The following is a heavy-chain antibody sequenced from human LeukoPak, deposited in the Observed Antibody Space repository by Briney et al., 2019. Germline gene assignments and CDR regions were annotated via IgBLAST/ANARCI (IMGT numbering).Heavy chain of an antibody. CDR3: ARRGNY. D-gene: IGHD3-16*01. CDR2: INHSGST. Sequence: SETLSLTCAVYGGSFSGYYWSWIRQPPGKGLEWIGEINHSGSTNYNPSLKSRVTISVDTSKNQFSLKLSSVTAADTAVYYCARRGNYWGQGTLVTVSS. CDR1: GGSFSGYY. J-gene: IGHJ4*02. V-gene: IGHV4-34*01.